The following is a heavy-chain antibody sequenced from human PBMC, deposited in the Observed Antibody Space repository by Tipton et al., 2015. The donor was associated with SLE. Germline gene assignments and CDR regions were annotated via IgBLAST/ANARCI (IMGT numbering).Heavy chain of an antibody. V-gene: IGHV3-48*03. J-gene: IGHJ4*02. CDR1: GFTFSSYE. CDR3: ARDPVLLWFGELLTFDY. D-gene: IGHD3-10*01. CDR2: ISSSSTI. Sequence: SLRLSCAASGFTFSSYEMNWVRQAPGKGLEWVSYISSSSTIYYADSVKGRFTISRDNAKNSLYLQMNSLRAEDTAVYYCARDPVLLWFGELLTFDYWGQGTLVTVSS.